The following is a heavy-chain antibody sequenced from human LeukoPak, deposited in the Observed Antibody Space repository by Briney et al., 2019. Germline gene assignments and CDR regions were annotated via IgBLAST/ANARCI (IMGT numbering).Heavy chain of an antibody. CDR2: ISYDGSNK. CDR3: AKESDYYYMDV. J-gene: IGHJ6*03. CDR1: GFTFGSYA. D-gene: IGHD3-3*01. V-gene: IGHV3-30*18. Sequence: GGSLRLSCAASGFTFGSYAMHWVRQAPGKGLEWVALISYDGSNKYYADSVKGRFIISRDNSKNTLYLQMNSLRAEDTAVYYCAKESDYYYMDVWGKGTTVTVSS.